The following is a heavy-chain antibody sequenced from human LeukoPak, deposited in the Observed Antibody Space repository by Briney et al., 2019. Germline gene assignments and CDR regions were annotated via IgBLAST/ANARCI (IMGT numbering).Heavy chain of an antibody. CDR1: GYTFTGYY. V-gene: IGHV1-18*04. CDR2: IGAYNGNT. CDR3: ARELAAAGTPSY. D-gene: IGHD6-13*01. J-gene: IGHJ4*02. Sequence: ASVKVSCKASGYTFTGYYMHWVRQAPGQGLEWMGWIGAYNGNTNYAQKLQGRVTMTTDTSTSTAYMELRSLRSDDTAVYYCARELAAAGTPSYWGQGTLVTVSS.